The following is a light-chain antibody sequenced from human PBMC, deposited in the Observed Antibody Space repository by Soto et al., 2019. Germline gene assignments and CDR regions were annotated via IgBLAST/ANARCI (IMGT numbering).Light chain of an antibody. J-gene: IGKJ1*01. Sequence: EIVLTQSPGTLSLSPGERATLSCRASQSVSSSYLAWYQQKPGQAPRLLIYGASSRATGIPDRFSGSGSGTDFTLTISRLEPEDFAVYYCQQYQNSPRTVGQGTKVDSK. CDR2: GAS. V-gene: IGKV3-20*01. CDR1: QSVSSSY. CDR3: QQYQNSPRT.